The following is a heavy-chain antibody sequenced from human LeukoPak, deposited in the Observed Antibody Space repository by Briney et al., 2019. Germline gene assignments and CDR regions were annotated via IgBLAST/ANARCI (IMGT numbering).Heavy chain of an antibody. J-gene: IGHJ4*02. CDR1: GLSFISYY. CDR3: ARVYSSTSGRHFDY. V-gene: IGHV4-4*07. CDR2: IDSSGST. D-gene: IGHD6-6*01. Sequence: SETVSLTFTGSGLSFISYYWTWMRQPAGLGLEWIVRIDSSGSTNYNPFLRSRVTISVDNTKNQFFLKLTSVTADDTGEYCGARVYSSTSGRHFDYWGQGILVTVPS.